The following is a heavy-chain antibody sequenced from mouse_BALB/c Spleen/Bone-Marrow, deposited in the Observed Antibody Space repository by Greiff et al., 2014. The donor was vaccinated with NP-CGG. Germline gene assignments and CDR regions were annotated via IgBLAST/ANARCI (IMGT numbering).Heavy chain of an antibody. CDR1: GFNIKDYY. Sequence: EVQLQQSGAELVRSGASVKLSCTASGFNIKDYYMHWVKQRPEQGLEWIGWIDPENGDTEYAPKFQGKATMTADTSSNTAYLQLSSLTFDDTAVYYCNARGDYDFDYFDYWGQGTTLTVSS. D-gene: IGHD2-4*01. CDR3: NARGDYDFDYFDY. V-gene: IGHV14-4*02. J-gene: IGHJ2*01. CDR2: IDPENGDT.